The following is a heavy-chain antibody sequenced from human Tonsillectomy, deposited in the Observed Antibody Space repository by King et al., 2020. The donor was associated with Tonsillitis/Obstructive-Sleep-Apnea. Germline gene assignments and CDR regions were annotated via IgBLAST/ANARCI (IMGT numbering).Heavy chain of an antibody. Sequence: VQLQESGPVLVNPSGTLSLTCAVSGGSISSSNWWSWVRHPPGKGLEWIGELYHSGSTNYNPSLKSRVTISVDKSKNQFSLKLSSVTAADTAVYYCARAWNDEVYYDYMDVWGKGTTVTVSS. D-gene: IGHD1-1*01. CDR3: ARAWNDEVYYDYMDV. CDR2: LYHSGST. J-gene: IGHJ6*03. V-gene: IGHV4-4*02. CDR1: GGSISSSNW.